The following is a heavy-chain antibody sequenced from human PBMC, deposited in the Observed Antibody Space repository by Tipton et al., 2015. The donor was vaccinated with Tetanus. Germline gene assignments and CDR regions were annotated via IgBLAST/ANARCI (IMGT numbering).Heavy chain of an antibody. V-gene: IGHV3-33*01. CDR3: AREADCSGGSCFSGDFDN. D-gene: IGHD2-15*01. Sequence: SGFIFSSYGIHWVRQAPGKGLEWVAVSWYDGTDTYYAESVKGRFTISRDNSKNTLYLQMNSLRAEDTAVYYCAREADCSGGSCFSGDFDNWGQGTQVTVSS. CDR2: SWYDGTDT. CDR1: GFIFSSYG. J-gene: IGHJ4*02.